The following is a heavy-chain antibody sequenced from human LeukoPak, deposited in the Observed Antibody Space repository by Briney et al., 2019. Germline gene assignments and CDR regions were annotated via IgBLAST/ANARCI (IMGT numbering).Heavy chain of an antibody. D-gene: IGHD1-26*01. CDR3: ARGDGGSYYFEY. CDR2: INPSGGSA. J-gene: IGHJ4*02. V-gene: IGHV1-46*01. CDR1: GYTFSSYY. Sequence: ASVEVSCKASGYTFSSYYMHWVRQAPGQGLEWMGLINPSGGSANYAQNFQGRVTMTRDTSTSTVYMELSRLRSEDTAVYYCARGDGGSYYFEYWGQGTLVTVSS.